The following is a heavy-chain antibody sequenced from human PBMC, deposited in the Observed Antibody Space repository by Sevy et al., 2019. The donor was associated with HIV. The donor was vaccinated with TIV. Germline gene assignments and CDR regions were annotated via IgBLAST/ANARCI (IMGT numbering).Heavy chain of an antibody. CDR2: ISSSSSYI. D-gene: IGHD5-12*01. V-gene: IGHV3-21*01. CDR3: ARDMGGYVRYYYYGMDV. CDR1: GFTFSSYS. J-gene: IGHJ6*02. Sequence: GGSLRLSCAASGFTFSSYSMNWVRQAPGKGLEWVSSISSSSSYIYYAHSVKGRFTISRDNAKNSLYLQMNSLRAEDTAVYYCARDMGGYVRYYYYGMDVWGQGTTVTVSS.